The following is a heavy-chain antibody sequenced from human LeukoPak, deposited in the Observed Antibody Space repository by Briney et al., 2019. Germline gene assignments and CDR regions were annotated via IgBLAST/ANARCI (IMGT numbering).Heavy chain of an antibody. J-gene: IGHJ4*02. V-gene: IGHV3-9*01. CDR3: AKSRTYDSSAYYPFDS. D-gene: IGHD3-22*01. CDR2: ISWNSGSI. Sequence: GGSLRLSCAASGFTFSSYWMSWVRQAPGKGLEWVSGISWNSGSIDYADSVKGRFTISRDNAKNSLYLQMNSLRAEDTALYYCAKSRTYDSSAYYPFDSWGQGTLVTVSS. CDR1: GFTFSSYW.